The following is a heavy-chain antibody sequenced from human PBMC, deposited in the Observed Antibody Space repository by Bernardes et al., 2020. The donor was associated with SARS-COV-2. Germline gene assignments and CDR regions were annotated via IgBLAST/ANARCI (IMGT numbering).Heavy chain of an antibody. CDR2: IRDSGAFT. CDR1: GFIFSDSA. Sequence: GGSLRLSCAASGFIFSDSAMTWVRRAPGKGLEWVSTIRDSGAFTYYAESVKGRFTISRDNSKRTVALHMSGLRVEDTAVYHCVKDPGHDSAHWGQGTLVVVSS. V-gene: IGHV3-23*01. CDR3: VKDPGHDSAH. D-gene: IGHD5-18*01. J-gene: IGHJ4*02.